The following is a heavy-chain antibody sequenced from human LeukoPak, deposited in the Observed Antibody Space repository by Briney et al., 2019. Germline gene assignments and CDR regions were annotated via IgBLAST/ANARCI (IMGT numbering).Heavy chain of an antibody. CDR2: ISGSGGST. D-gene: IGHD6-13*01. J-gene: IGHJ4*02. V-gene: IGHV3-23*01. CDR3: AKWVFGIAAAGTFSSGY. CDR1: GFTFSSYA. Sequence: SGGSLRLSCAASGFTFSSYAMSWVRQAPGKGLEWVSAISGSGGSTYYADSVKGRFTISRDNSKNTLYLQMNSLRAENTAVYYCAKWVFGIAAAGTFSSGYWGQGTLVTVSS.